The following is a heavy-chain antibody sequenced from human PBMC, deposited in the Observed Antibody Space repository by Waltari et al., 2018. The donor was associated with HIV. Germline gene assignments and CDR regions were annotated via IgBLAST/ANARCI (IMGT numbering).Heavy chain of an antibody. CDR3: ASPKFGFYYYDMDV. CDR2: IYGVGLT. Sequence: EVQLVESGGGLVQPGGSLRLSCSASGFTVSSTYLAWVRQAPGKGLGWVSGIYGVGLTYYADVVTGRFTSSRDKSKKTRYLQMNSLRAEDTAVYYCASPKFGFYYYDMDVWGQGTTVTVSS. V-gene: IGHV3-66*02. CDR1: GFTVSSTY. D-gene: IGHD3-10*01. J-gene: IGHJ6*02.